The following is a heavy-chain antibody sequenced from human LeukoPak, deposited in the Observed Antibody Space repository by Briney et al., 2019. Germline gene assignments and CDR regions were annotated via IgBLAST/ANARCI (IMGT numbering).Heavy chain of an antibody. CDR1: GGTFSSYA. Sequence: SVKVSCKASGGTFSSYAISWVRQAAGQGLEWMGRIIPIFGIANYAQKFQGRVTITADKSTSTAYMELSSLRSEDTAVYYCARVITGTTYRGFDPWGQGTLVTVSS. CDR2: IIPIFGIA. D-gene: IGHD1-7*01. CDR3: ARVITGTTYRGFDP. V-gene: IGHV1-69*04. J-gene: IGHJ5*02.